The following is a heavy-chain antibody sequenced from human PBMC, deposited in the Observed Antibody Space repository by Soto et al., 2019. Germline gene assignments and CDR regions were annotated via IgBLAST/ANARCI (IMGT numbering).Heavy chain of an antibody. Sequence: ASVKVSCKASGYTFTSYDINWVRQATGQGLEWMGWMNPNSGNTGYAQKFQGRVTMTRNTSISTAYMELSSLRSEDTAVYYCARWTNLELLHYYYGMDVWGQGTTVTVSS. CDR2: MNPNSGNT. D-gene: IGHD1-7*01. CDR1: GYTFTSYD. J-gene: IGHJ6*02. CDR3: ARWTNLELLHYYYGMDV. V-gene: IGHV1-8*01.